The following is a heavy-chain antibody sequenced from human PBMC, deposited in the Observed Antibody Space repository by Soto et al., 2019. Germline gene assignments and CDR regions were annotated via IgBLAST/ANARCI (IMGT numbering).Heavy chain of an antibody. CDR2: IWYDGSNK. D-gene: IGHD2-2*01. Sequence: GSLRLSCAASGFTFSNYGMHWVRQAPGKGLEWVAVIWYDGSNKYYADSVKGRFTISRDNSKNTLYLQMNSLRADDTAMYYCASRSPALDYWGQGILVTVSS. CDR1: GFTFSNYG. V-gene: IGHV3-33*08. CDR3: ASRSPALDY. J-gene: IGHJ4*02.